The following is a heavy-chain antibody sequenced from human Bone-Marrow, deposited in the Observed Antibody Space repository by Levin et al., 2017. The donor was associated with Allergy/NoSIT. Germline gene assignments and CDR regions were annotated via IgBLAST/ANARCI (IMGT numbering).Heavy chain of an antibody. CDR1: GGTFSTYP. Sequence: AASVKVSCKASGGTFSTYPFSWVRQAPGQGLEWMAGIVPIFGASKNAQKFQGRVAITADESTSTVYMELTSLRSEDTALYYCATGQWLDSWGQGTLVTVSS. V-gene: IGHV1-69*13. CDR2: IVPIFGAS. CDR3: ATGQWLDS. J-gene: IGHJ4*02. D-gene: IGHD6-19*01.